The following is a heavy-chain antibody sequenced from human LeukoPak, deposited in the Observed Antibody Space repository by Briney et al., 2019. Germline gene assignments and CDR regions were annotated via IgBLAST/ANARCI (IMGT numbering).Heavy chain of an antibody. D-gene: IGHD1-26*01. CDR3: ARAKARVGAMTAFDI. J-gene: IGHJ3*02. CDR1: GYTFTSYG. CDR2: ISAYNGNT. Sequence: ASVKVSCKASGYTFTSYGISWVRQAPGQGLEWMGWISAYNGNTNYAQKLQGRVTMTTDTSTSTAYMELRSLRSDDTAVYYCARAKARVGAMTAFDIWGQGTMVPVSS. V-gene: IGHV1-18*01.